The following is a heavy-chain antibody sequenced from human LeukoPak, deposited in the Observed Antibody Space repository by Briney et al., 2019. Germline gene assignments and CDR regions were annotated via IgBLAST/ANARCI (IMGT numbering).Heavy chain of an antibody. D-gene: IGHD2-21*02. J-gene: IGHJ4*02. Sequence: PSETLSLTCTVSGGSISSGVDYWSWIRQPPRKGLEWIGYIYYSGSTYYNPSLKRRVTISVDTSKNQFSLKLSSVTAADTAVYYCANLAYCGGDCSRGAFDYWGQGTLVTVSS. V-gene: IGHV4-30-4*01. CDR3: ANLAYCGGDCSRGAFDY. CDR1: GGSISSGVDY. CDR2: IYYSGST.